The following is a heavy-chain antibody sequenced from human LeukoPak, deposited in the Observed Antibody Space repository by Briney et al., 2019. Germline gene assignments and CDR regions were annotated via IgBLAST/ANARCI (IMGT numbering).Heavy chain of an antibody. D-gene: IGHD3-10*01. J-gene: IGHJ5*02. CDR1: GGSISSGGYS. CDR2: IYHSGST. CDR3: ARRWSYGSGSTENWFDP. V-gene: IGHV4-30-2*01. Sequence: PSETLSLTCTVSGGSISSGGYSWSWIRQPPGKGLEWIGYIYHSGSTYYNPSLKSRVTISVDRSKNQFSLKLSSVTAADTAVYYCARRWSYGSGSTENWFDPWGQGTLVTVSS.